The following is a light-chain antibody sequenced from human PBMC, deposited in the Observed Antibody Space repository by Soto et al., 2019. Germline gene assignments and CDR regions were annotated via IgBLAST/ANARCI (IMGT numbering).Light chain of an antibody. CDR3: QQYHNWPIT. CDR1: QSVSST. CDR2: DAS. J-gene: IGKJ5*01. Sequence: DIVMTQSPDSLAVSLGERATLSCRASQSVSSTLAWHQQKPGQAPRILMYDASTRATGISARFSGSGSGTEFTLTISSLQSEDFAVYYCQQYHNWPITFGQGTRLEIK. V-gene: IGKV3-15*01.